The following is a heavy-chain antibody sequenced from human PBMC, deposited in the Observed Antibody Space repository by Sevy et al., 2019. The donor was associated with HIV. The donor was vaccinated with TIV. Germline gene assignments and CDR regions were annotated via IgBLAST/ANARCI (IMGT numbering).Heavy chain of an antibody. J-gene: IGHJ3*02. Sequence: ASVKVSCKASGYTFIDYYLIWVRQAPGQGLEWMGRFNPNSGDTNYAQKFQGRVTMTRDASINSAYMELSRLTSGDTAVYYCAGEGGFAIANAFDIWGQGTMVTVSS. V-gene: IGHV1-2*06. CDR3: AGEGGFAIANAFDI. D-gene: IGHD2-21*01. CDR2: FNPNSGDT. CDR1: GYTFIDYY.